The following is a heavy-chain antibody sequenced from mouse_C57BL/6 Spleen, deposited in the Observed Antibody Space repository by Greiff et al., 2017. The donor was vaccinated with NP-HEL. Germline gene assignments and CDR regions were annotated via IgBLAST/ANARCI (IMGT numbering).Heavy chain of an antibody. Sequence: QVQLQQSGPELVKPGASVKISCKASGYAFSSSWTNWVTQMPGKGLEWIGWMYPGDGDTHYNGKFKGKATLTADKSSSTAYVQLSSLTSEDSAVYYCAREEGRYGYDGGLDCWGEGTTLTVSS. CDR1: GYAFSSSW. V-gene: IGHV1-82*01. CDR2: MYPGDGDT. D-gene: IGHD2-2*01. J-gene: IGHJ2*01. CDR3: AREEGRYGYDGGLDC.